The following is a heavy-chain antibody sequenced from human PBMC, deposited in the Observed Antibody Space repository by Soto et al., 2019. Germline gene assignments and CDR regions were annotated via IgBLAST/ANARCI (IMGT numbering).Heavy chain of an antibody. D-gene: IGHD2-15*01. CDR3: ARGRYCIGGSCSDWFDP. Sequence: QVQLVQSGAEVKKPGASVKVSCKASGYTFTRYDINWVRQATGQGLEWMGWMNPNSGNTGYAQKFQGRVTMTRNTSIGTGYMELISLRSEDAAVYYCARGRYCIGGSCSDWFDPWGQGILVTVSS. J-gene: IGHJ5*02. CDR2: MNPNSGNT. V-gene: IGHV1-8*01. CDR1: GYTFTRYD.